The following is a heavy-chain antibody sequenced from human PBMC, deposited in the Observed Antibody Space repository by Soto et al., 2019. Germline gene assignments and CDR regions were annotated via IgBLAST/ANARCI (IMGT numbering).Heavy chain of an antibody. Sequence: ASVKVSCKASGYTFISYGISWVRQAPGQGLEWMGWISAYNGNTNYAQKLQGRVTMTTDTSTSTAYMELRSLRSDDTAVYYCARERAAAGLNYYYMDVWGKGTTVTVSS. CDR1: GYTFISYG. D-gene: IGHD6-13*01. CDR2: ISAYNGNT. V-gene: IGHV1-18*01. CDR3: ARERAAAGLNYYYMDV. J-gene: IGHJ6*03.